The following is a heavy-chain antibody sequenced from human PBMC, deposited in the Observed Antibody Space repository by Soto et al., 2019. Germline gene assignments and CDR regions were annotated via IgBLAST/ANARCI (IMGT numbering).Heavy chain of an antibody. D-gene: IGHD4-17*01. CDR1: GYTFTSYA. V-gene: IGHV1-3*01. CDR3: ARLGGSGTSYGDRCYGLDV. J-gene: IGHJ6*01. Sequence: ASVKVSCKASGYTFTSYAMHWVRQAPGQRLEWMGWINAGNGNTKYSQKFQGRVTITRDTSASTAYMELSSLRSEDTAVYYCARLGGSGTSYGDRCYGLDVWRQGTTVLVSS. CDR2: INAGNGNT.